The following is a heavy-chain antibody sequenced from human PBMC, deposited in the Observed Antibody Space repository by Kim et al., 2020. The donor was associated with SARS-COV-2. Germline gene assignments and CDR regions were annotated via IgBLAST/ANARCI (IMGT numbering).Heavy chain of an antibody. CDR1: GGSFSGYY. CDR2: INHSGST. CDR3: ARGGLFWFDP. J-gene: IGHJ5*02. V-gene: IGHV4-34*01. Sequence: SETLSLTCAVYGGSFSGYYWSWIRQPPGKGLEWIGEINHSGSTNYNPSLKSRVTISVDTSKNQFSLKLSSVTAADTAVYYCARGGLFWFDPWGQGTLVTVSS.